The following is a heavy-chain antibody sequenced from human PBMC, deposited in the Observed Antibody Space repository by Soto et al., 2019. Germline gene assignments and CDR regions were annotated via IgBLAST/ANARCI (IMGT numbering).Heavy chain of an antibody. D-gene: IGHD5-18*01. Sequence: PSETLSLTCTVSGASSSNYHWNWIRQPPGKGLGWIGYIYYSGTYYNPSLTSRVSMSLDTSKTQFSLNLKSVNTSDTAVYFCALGGFNYGRPFDFWGHGTQVTVSS. CDR2: IYYSGT. V-gene: IGHV4-59*01. CDR1: GASSSNYH. CDR3: ALGGFNYGRPFDF. J-gene: IGHJ4*01.